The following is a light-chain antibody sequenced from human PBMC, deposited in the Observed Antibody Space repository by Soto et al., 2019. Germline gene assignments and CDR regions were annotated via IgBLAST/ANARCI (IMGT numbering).Light chain of an antibody. Sequence: NFMLTQPHSVSESPGKTVTISCTRSSGRLASNYVQWYQQRPGSAPTPVIYEDNERPSGVPDRFSGSIDSSSNSASLTISGLKTDDEADYYCQSYHSGNVVFGGGTKLTVL. CDR3: QSYHSGNVV. V-gene: IGLV6-57*03. CDR1: SGRLASNY. J-gene: IGLJ2*01. CDR2: EDN.